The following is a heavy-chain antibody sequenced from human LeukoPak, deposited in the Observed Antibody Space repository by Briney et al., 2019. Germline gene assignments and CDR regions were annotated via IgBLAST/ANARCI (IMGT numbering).Heavy chain of an antibody. V-gene: IGHV3-7*01. D-gene: IGHD3-16*01. Sequence: GGSLRLSCAASGFIFSSYWMSWVRQAPGKGLEWVANIKQDGNEKYYVDSVKGRFTISRDNAKNSLYLQMNSLRAEDTAVYYCARDTGYGFDYWGQGTLVTVSS. CDR3: ARDTGYGFDY. CDR1: GFIFSSYW. J-gene: IGHJ4*02. CDR2: IKQDGNEK.